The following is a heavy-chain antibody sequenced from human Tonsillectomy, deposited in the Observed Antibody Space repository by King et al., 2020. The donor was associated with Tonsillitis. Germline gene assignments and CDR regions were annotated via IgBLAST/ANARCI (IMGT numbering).Heavy chain of an antibody. CDR1: GFTFSSYW. CDR2: IKQDGSEK. Sequence: QLVQSGGGLVQPGGSLRLSCAASGFTFSSYWMSWVRQAPGKGLEWVANIKQDGSEKYYVDSVKGRFTISTDNAKNSLYLQMNSLRAEDTAVYYCARSVPWLVRGWGGDFELWGRGTLVTVSS. D-gene: IGHD6-19*01. J-gene: IGHJ2*01. CDR3: ARSVPWLVRGWGGDFEL. V-gene: IGHV3-7*01.